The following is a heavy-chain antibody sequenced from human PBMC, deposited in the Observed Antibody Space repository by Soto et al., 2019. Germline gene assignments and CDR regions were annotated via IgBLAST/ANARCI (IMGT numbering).Heavy chain of an antibody. CDR2: IYSGGGT. CDR3: ARNGWGMATVGM. CDR1: GFTVSNNY. Sequence: EVQLVESGGGLVQPGGSLRLSCAASGFTVSNNYMNWFRLAPGKGLEWVSLIYSGGGTYYADSVKGRFTISRDNSKNTLYLQMISLRAEDTAVYYCARNGWGMATVGMWGPGTLVTVSS. D-gene: IGHD4-4*01. J-gene: IGHJ4*02. V-gene: IGHV3-53*01.